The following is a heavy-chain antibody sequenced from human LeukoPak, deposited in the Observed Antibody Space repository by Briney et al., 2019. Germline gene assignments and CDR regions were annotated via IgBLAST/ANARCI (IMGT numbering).Heavy chain of an antibody. CDR2: ITDSGNTI. D-gene: IGHD3-9*01. Sequence: GGSLRLSCAASGFTFSDYNMNWVRQAPGKGLEWVSYITDSGNTIHYADSVKGRFTISRDNAKNSLNLQMNSLRAEDTAVYYCARSIGLTGGGVDVWGQGTTVTVSS. V-gene: IGHV3-11*01. CDR3: ARSIGLTGGGVDV. CDR1: GFTFSDYN. J-gene: IGHJ6*02.